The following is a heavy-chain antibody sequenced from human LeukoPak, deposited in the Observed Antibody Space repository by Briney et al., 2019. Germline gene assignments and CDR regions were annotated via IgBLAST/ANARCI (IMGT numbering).Heavy chain of an antibody. CDR2: INHSGST. J-gene: IGHJ4*02. V-gene: IGHV4-34*01. CDR1: GGSFSGYY. CDR3: ARGGVWPRYLPYHHTFDY. Sequence: PSETLSLTCAVYGGSFSGYYWSWIRQPPGKGLEWIGEINHSGSTNYNPSLKSRVTISVDTSKNQFSLKLSSVTAADTAVYYCARGGVWPRYLPYHHTFDYWGQGTLVTVSS. D-gene: IGHD3-9*01.